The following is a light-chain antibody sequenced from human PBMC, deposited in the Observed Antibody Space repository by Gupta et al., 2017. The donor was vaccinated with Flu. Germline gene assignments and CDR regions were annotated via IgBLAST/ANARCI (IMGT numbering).Light chain of an antibody. CDR2: GAS. CDR1: QSVNNNL. Sequence: EIVLTQSPGTLSLSPGERATLSCRASQSVNNNLLTWYQQKPGQAPRLLIYGASSRATGIPDRFSGRGPGTDFTLTISILEPEDLAVYYCQQYGISLYTFGQGTKLETK. V-gene: IGKV3-20*01. CDR3: QQYGISLYT. J-gene: IGKJ2*01.